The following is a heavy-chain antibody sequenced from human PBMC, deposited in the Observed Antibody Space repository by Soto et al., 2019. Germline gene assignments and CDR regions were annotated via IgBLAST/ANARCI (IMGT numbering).Heavy chain of an antibody. D-gene: IGHD4-17*01. CDR3: VLSDYAYYYYMDV. V-gene: IGHV1-69*02. CDR2: IIPILGIA. J-gene: IGHJ6*03. CDR1: GGTFSSYT. Sequence: QVQLVQSGAEVKKPGSSVKVSCKASGGTFSSYTISWVRQAPGQGLEWMGRIIPILGIANYAQKFQGRVTITADKSTSTAYMELCSLRSEDTAVYYCVLSDYAYYYYMDVWGKGTTVTVSS.